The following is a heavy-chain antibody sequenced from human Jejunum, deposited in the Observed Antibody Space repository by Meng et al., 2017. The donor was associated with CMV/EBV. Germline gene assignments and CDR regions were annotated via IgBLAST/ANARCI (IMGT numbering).Heavy chain of an antibody. D-gene: IGHD1-14*01. CDR2: ISSNTGPP. V-gene: IGHV7-4-1*01. J-gene: IGHJ5*02. CDR3: SRGGTFDP. Sequence: QGQLAQDGSELKKPVASVTVACQASGDTFSTSPQNWARHAHGRGLECMGWISSNTGPPTYSQGFTGRFVFPLDTSVSTAYLQICSLTAQDTAVYYCSRGGTFDPWGQGTLVTVSS. CDR1: GDTFSTSP.